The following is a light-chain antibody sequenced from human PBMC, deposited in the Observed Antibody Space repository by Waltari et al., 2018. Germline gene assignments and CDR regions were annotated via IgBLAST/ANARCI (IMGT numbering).Light chain of an antibody. J-gene: IGKJ2*02. CDR3: QQYNNWPPQCS. CDR1: QNVHGN. CDR2: GTA. Sequence: EIVMTQSPAILSVSPGETVILSCRASQNVHGNLAWYQQKPGQAPRLLIYGTAVRAPGVPDRISGSGSGTEFTLAISSLQSEDFAHYYCQQYNNWPPQCSFGQGTKLEI. V-gene: IGKV3-15*01.